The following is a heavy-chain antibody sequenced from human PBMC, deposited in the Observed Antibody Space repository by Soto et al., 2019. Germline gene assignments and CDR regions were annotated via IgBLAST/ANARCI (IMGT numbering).Heavy chain of an antibody. CDR2: IYYSGST. V-gene: IGHV4-30-4*01. CDR1: GGSISSRDYY. Sequence: PSETLSLTCTVSGGSISSRDYYWSWIRQPPGKGLEWIGYIYYSGSTYYNPSLKSRVTISVDASKNQFSLKLSSVTAADTAVYYCARGWVSSTSCHFDYWGQGTLVTVSS. D-gene: IGHD2-2*01. J-gene: IGHJ4*02. CDR3: ARGWVSSTSCHFDY.